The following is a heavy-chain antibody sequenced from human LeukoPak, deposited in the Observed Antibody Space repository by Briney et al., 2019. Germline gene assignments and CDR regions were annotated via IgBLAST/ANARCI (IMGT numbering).Heavy chain of an antibody. V-gene: IGHV6-1*01. CDR1: GDSVSSNSAA. J-gene: IGHJ6*02. Sequence: SQTLSLTCAISGDSVSSNSAACNWIRQSPSRGIEWLGRTYYRSKWYNDYAVSVRSRITINPDTSKNQFSLQLNSVTPEDTAVYYCARDLGEGYYYGMDVWGQGTMVTVSS. CDR3: ARDLGEGYYYGMDV. D-gene: IGHD3-10*01. CDR2: TYYRSKWYN.